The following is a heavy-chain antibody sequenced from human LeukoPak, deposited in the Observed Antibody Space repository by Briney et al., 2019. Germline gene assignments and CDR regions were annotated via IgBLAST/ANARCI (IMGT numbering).Heavy chain of an antibody. CDR3: ARRPVHYYDSGGYFDY. CDR2: IYYSGST. D-gene: IGHD3-22*01. J-gene: IGHJ4*02. V-gene: IGHV4-59*08. CDR1: GGAISSYY. Sequence: SETLSLTCTVSGGAISSYYWSWIRQPPGKGLGWIGYIYYSGSTNYNPSLKSRVTISVDTSKNQFSLKLSSVTAADTAVYYCARRPVHYYDSGGYFDYWGQGTLVTVSS.